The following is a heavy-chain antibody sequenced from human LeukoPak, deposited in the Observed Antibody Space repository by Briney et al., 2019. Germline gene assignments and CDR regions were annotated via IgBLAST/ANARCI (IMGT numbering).Heavy chain of an antibody. V-gene: IGHV5-10-1*01. CDR2: IDPSDSYT. CDR3: ARLAARHYYYYGMDV. CDR1: GYSFTSYW. J-gene: IGHJ6*02. Sequence: GESLRISCKGSGYSFTSYWISWVRQMPGKGLEWMGRIDPSDSYTDYSPSFQGHVTISADKSISPAYLQWSSLKASDTAMYYCARLAARHYYYYGMDVWGQGTTVTVSS. D-gene: IGHD6-6*01.